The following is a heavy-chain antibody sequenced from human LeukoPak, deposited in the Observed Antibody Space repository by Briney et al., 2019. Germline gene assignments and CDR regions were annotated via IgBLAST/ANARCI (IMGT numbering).Heavy chain of an antibody. CDR3: ARREPQGCSGTSCFAGPVGH. D-gene: IGHD2-2*01. CDR2: ISGTSDYI. Sequence: GGSLRLSCAGSGFTFSSYSMNWVCQAPGKGLEWVSSISGTSDYIYYAESVKGRFTISRDNGQNSLYLQMNSLRAEDTAVYYCARREPQGCSGTSCFAGPVGHWGQGTLVTVSS. J-gene: IGHJ4*02. CDR1: GFTFSSYS. V-gene: IGHV3-21*06.